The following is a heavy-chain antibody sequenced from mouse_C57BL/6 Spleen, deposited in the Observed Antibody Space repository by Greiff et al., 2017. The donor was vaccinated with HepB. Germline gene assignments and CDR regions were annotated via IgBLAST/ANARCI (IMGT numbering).Heavy chain of an antibody. CDR1: GFTFSDYY. V-gene: IGHV5-16*01. CDR2: INYDGSST. J-gene: IGHJ4*01. D-gene: IGHD1-1*01. CDR3: ARETTVVEGYAMDY. Sequence: EVKLMESEGGLVQPGSSMKLSCTASGFTFSDYYMAWVRQVPEKGLEWVANINYDGSSTYYLDSLKSRFIISRDNAKNILYLQMSSLKSEDTATYYCARETTVVEGYAMDYWGQGTSVTVSS.